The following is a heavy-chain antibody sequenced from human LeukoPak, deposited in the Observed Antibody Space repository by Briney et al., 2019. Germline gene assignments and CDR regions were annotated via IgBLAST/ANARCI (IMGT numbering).Heavy chain of an antibody. J-gene: IGHJ6*03. D-gene: IGHD3-10*01. CDR2: ISWNSNDI. CDR1: GFTFDDYA. V-gene: IGHV3-9*01. Sequence: GGSLRLSCAASGFTFDDYAMHWVRQAPGKGLEWVSGISWNSNDIGCADSVKGRFTISRDNAKNSLYLQMNSLRAEDTAFYYCAKDCGSGGYNYNYMDVWGKGTTVTVSS. CDR3: AKDCGSGGYNYNYMDV.